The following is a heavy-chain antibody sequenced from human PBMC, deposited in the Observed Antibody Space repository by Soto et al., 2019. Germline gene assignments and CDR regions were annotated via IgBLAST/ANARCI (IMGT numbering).Heavy chain of an antibody. Sequence: VGSLRLSCAASGFTFSSYGMHWVRQAPGKGLEWVAVISYDGSNKYYADSVKGRFTISRDNSKNTLYLQMNSLRAEDTAVYSCAKDRGSYYDYWGQGTLVTVSS. D-gene: IGHD1-26*01. V-gene: IGHV3-30*18. J-gene: IGHJ4*02. CDR1: GFTFSSYG. CDR2: ISYDGSNK. CDR3: AKDRGSYYDY.